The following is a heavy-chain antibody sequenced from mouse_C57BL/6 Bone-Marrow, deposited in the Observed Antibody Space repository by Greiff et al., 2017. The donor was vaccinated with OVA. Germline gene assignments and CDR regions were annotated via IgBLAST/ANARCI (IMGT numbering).Heavy chain of an antibody. J-gene: IGHJ2*01. D-gene: IGHD2-2*01. CDR2: INPSNGGT. CDR3: ARYGLRSNSFDY. CDR1: GYTFTSYW. Sequence: QVQLQQPGTELVKPGASVKMSCKASGYTFTSYWMHWVQQRPGQGLEWIGNINPSNGGTNYTEKCKSKATLTVDKSTSTAYMQRSSLTSEDSAVYYCARYGLRSNSFDYEGQGPTLTVAS. V-gene: IGHV1-53*01.